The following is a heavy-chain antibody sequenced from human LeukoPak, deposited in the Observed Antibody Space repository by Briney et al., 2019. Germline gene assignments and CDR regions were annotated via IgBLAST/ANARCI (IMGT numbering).Heavy chain of an antibody. CDR1: GFTFSSYW. Sequence: PGGSLRLSCAASGFTFSSYWMSWVRKAPGKGLEWVANIKQDGSEKYYVDPVKGRFTISRDNAKNSLYLQMNSLRAEDTAVYYCARDILTGFYYYGMDVWGQGTTVTVSS. CDR2: IKQDGSEK. D-gene: IGHD3-9*01. CDR3: ARDILTGFYYYGMDV. J-gene: IGHJ6*02. V-gene: IGHV3-7*01.